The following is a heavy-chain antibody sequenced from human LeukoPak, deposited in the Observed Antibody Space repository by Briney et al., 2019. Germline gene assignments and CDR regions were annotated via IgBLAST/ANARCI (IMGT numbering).Heavy chain of an antibody. Sequence: KPSETLSLTCSVSGVSISSTSNHWAWIRQPPGKGLEWIGSIYYSGSTYYNPSLKSRVTISVDTSKKQFSLRLSSVTAADTAVYYCARHEDCSGMSCYAGNFDLWGQGTLVTVSS. D-gene: IGHD2-2*01. CDR3: ARHEDCSGMSCYAGNFDL. V-gene: IGHV4-39*01. CDR2: IYYSGST. CDR1: GVSISSTSNH. J-gene: IGHJ4*02.